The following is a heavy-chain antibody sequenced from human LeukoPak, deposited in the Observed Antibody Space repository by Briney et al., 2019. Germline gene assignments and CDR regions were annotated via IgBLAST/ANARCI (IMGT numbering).Heavy chain of an antibody. CDR3: ARDHGGNTEPPIR. D-gene: IGHD4-23*01. CDR2: ISYDGSNK. CDR1: GFTFSSYA. J-gene: IGHJ4*02. Sequence: QAWGSLRLSCAASGFTFSSYAMSWVRQAPGKGLEWVAVISYDGSNKYYADSVKGRFTISRDNSKNTLYLQMNSLRAEDTAVYYCARDHGGNTEPPIRWGQGTLVTVSS. V-gene: IGHV3-30-3*01.